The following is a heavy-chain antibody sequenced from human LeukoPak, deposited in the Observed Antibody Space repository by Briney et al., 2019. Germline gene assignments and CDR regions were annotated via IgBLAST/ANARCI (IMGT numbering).Heavy chain of an antibody. Sequence: TSVKVSCKAPGFTFTSSAMRWVRQARGQRLEWIGWIVVGSGNTNYAQKFQERVTITRDMSTSTAYMELSSLRSEDTAVYYCAAGYCSSTSCYVPYYYYGMDVWGQGTTVTVSS. D-gene: IGHD2-2*01. CDR2: IVVGSGNT. V-gene: IGHV1-58*02. J-gene: IGHJ6*02. CDR1: GFTFTSSA. CDR3: AAGYCSSTSCYVPYYYYGMDV.